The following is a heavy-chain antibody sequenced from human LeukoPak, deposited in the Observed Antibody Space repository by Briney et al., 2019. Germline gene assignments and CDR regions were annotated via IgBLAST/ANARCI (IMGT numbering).Heavy chain of an antibody. J-gene: IGHJ4*02. CDR3: ARDLTGYARYFDY. CDR2: ISSSSSTI. CDR1: GFTFSSYS. D-gene: IGHD3-9*01. V-gene: IGHV3-48*01. Sequence: GGSLRLSCAASGFTFSSYSMNGVRQAPGKGLEGVSYISSSSSTIYYADSVKGRFTIPRDNAKNSLYLQMNSLRAEDTAVYYCARDLTGYARYFDYWGQGTLVTVSS.